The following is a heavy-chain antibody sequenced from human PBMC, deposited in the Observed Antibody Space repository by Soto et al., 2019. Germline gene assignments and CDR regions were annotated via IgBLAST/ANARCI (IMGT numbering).Heavy chain of an antibody. CDR1: GFTFSSYW. D-gene: IGHD2-15*01. V-gene: IGHV3-74*01. Sequence: EVQLVESGGGLVQPGGSLRLSCAASGFTFSSYWMHWVRQAPGKGLVWVSRINSDGSSTSYADSVKGRFPISRDNAKNTLYLQMNSLRAEDTAVYYCVRTSLVVAAATREDYWGQGTLVTVSS. J-gene: IGHJ4*02. CDR2: INSDGSST. CDR3: VRTSLVVAAATREDY.